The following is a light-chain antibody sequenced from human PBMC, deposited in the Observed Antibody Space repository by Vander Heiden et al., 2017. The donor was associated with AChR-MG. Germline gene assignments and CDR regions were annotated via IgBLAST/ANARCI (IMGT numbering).Light chain of an antibody. CDR3: QSYDSSLRV. J-gene: IGLJ2*01. CDR1: SSNIGAGYD. Sequence: QPVLTQPPSASEAPGQRVTISCTGSSSNIGAGYDVHWYQQLPGTAPKLLICGNSNRPSGVPDRFSGSKSGTSASLAITGLQAEDEADYYCQSYDSSLRVFGGGTKLTVL. CDR2: GNS. V-gene: IGLV1-40*01.